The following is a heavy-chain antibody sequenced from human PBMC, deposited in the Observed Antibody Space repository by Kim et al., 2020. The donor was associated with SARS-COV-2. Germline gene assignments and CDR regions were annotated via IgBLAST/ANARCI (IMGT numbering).Heavy chain of an antibody. CDR1: GFTFNTYG. CDR2: ISYDGSNK. Sequence: GGSLRLSCAASGFTFNTYGMPWVRQAPGKGLEWVAVISYDGSNKYYADSVKGRFTISRDNSKNTLYLQMNSRRIEDTAVYYCARSFSGSYFGYDYWGQGTLVTVSS. D-gene: IGHD1-26*01. J-gene: IGHJ4*02. V-gene: IGHV3-30*03. CDR3: ARSFSGSYFGYDY.